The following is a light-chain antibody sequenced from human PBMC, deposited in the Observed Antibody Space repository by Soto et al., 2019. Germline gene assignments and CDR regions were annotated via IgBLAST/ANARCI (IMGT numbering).Light chain of an antibody. CDR2: GAS. CDR1: QSISSNY. CDR3: QQLYNWPLT. Sequence: EIVLTQSPGTLSLSPGERATLSCRASQSISSNYLAWYQQKPGQAPRLLIYGASSRATGIPDRFSGSGPGTDFTLTISSLEPEDFAIYYCQQLYNWPLTFGPGTKVDIK. V-gene: IGKV3-20*01. J-gene: IGKJ3*01.